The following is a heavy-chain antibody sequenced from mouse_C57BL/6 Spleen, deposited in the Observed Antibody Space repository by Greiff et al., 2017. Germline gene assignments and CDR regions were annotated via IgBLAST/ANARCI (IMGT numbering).Heavy chain of an antibody. CDR2: IDPETGGT. J-gene: IGHJ4*01. V-gene: IGHV1-15*01. CDR1: GYTFTDYE. D-gene: IGHD1-1*01. CDR3: TRGGYYYGSSPYAMDY. Sequence: VKLMESGAELVRPGASVTLSCKASGYTFTDYEMHWVKQTPVHGLEWIGAIDPETGGTAYNQKFKGKAILTADKSSSTAYMDLRSLTSEDSAVYYGTRGGYYYGSSPYAMDYWGQGTSVTVSS.